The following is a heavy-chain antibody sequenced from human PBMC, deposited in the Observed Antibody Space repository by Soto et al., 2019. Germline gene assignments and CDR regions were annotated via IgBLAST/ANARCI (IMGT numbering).Heavy chain of an antibody. D-gene: IGHD3-10*01. V-gene: IGHV4-59*01. CDR1: GGSISSYY. J-gene: IGHJ6*02. CDR3: ASLRITTKPYYYYGMDV. Sequence: SETLSLTCTVSGGSISSYYWSWIRQPPGKGLEWIGYIYYSGSTNYNPSLKSRVTISVDTSKNQFSLKLSSVTAADTAVFYCASLRITTKPYYYYGMDVWGQGTTVTVSS. CDR2: IYYSGST.